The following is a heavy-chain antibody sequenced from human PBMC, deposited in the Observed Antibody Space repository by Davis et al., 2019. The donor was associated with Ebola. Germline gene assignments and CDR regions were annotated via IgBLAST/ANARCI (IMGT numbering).Heavy chain of an antibody. Sequence: PGGSLRLSCAASGVTFLNYAMSWVRQAPGKGLEWVSSVSGTGGTTYYADFVEGRFTISRDNTKNTLHLQINSLRVEDSAIYYCAKDADEDDYGLFDYWGQGALVSVSS. CDR2: VSGTGGTT. J-gene: IGHJ4*02. CDR1: GVTFLNYA. V-gene: IGHV3-23*01. CDR3: AKDADEDDYGLFDY. D-gene: IGHD4-17*01.